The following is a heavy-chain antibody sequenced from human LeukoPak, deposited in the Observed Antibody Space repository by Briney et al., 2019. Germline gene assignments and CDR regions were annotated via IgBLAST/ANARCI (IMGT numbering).Heavy chain of an antibody. V-gene: IGHV4-59*01. J-gene: IGHJ3*02. CDR3: AREDYCSGGSCYRVRAFPI. Sequence: SETLSLTCSVSGGSISSYLWNWIRQPPGKGLEWIGNIYNSGSTYYSPSLKSRVTMSVDPSKNQFSLKLNSVTAADTAVYYCAREDYCSGGSCYRVRAFPIWGQGTMVTVSS. CDR2: IYNSGST. CDR1: GGSISSYL. D-gene: IGHD2-15*01.